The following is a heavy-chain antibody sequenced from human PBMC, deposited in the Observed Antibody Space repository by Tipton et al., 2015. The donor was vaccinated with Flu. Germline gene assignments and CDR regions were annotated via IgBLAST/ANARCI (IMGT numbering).Heavy chain of an antibody. CDR1: GGSFSSYV. CDR2: ISPSGST. V-gene: IGHV4-4*07. J-gene: IGHJ3*02. CDR3: ARDLRGYSGYTGGDAFDI. Sequence: TLSLTCTVSGGSFSSYVWSWIRQSAGKGLEWIGRISPSGSTNYNASLKSRVTMSLDTSTNQFSLRLSSATAADTAIYYCARDLRGYSGYTGGDAFDIWGQGTMVTVSS. D-gene: IGHD5-12*01.